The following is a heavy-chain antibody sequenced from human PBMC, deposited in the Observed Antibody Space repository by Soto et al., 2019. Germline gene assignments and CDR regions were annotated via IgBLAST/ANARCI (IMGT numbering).Heavy chain of an antibody. CDR1: GFTFSSYA. Sequence: GGSRRLSCAASGFTFSSYAMSWVRQAPGKGLEWVSAISGSGGSTYYADSVKGRFTISRDNSKNTLYLQMNSLRAEDTAVYYCAKLLDILVLVAATVAFDFSGQGTTVTVSS. J-gene: IGHJ3*01. D-gene: IGHD2-15*01. CDR3: AKLLDILVLVAATVAFDF. V-gene: IGHV3-23*01. CDR2: ISGSGGST.